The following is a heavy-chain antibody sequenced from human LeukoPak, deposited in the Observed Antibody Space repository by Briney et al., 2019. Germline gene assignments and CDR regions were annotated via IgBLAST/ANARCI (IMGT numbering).Heavy chain of an antibody. V-gene: IGHV1-69*13. D-gene: IGHD3-22*01. CDR2: IIPIFGTA. J-gene: IGHJ4*02. CDR1: GGTFSSYA. CDR3: ARSTYYYYDSSGYLDY. Sequence: SVKVSCKASGGTFSSYAISWVRQAPGQGLEWMGGIIPIFGTANYAQEFQGRVTITADESTSTAYMELSSLRSEDTAVYYCARSTYYYYDSSGYLDYWGQGTLVTVSS.